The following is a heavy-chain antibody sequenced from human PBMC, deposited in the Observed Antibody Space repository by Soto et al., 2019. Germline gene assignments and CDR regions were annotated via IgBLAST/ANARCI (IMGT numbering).Heavy chain of an antibody. V-gene: IGHV3-30-3*01. D-gene: IGHD1-26*01. CDR2: ISYDGSNR. CDR1: GFTFSSYA. CDR3: ARTSIVGATVDY. J-gene: IGHJ4*02. Sequence: GGSLRLSCAASGFTFSSYAIHWVRQAPGKGLEWVAVISYDGSNRYYADSVKGRFTISRDNSKNTLYLQMNSLRAEDTAVYYCARTSIVGATVDYWGQGTLVTVSS.